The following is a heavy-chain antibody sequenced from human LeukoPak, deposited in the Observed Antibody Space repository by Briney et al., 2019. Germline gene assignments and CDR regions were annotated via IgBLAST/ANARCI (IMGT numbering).Heavy chain of an antibody. J-gene: IGHJ4*02. CDR1: GFTFSSYW. Sequence: GGSLRLSCAASGFTFSSYWMFWVRQAPGKGLVWVSRVNSDGTSTNYADSVKGRFTVSRDNSKNTLYLQMNSLRAEDTAVYYCARDLLQPGLTAAGARDWGQGTLITVSS. D-gene: IGHD6-13*01. V-gene: IGHV3-74*01. CDR3: ARDLLQPGLTAAGARD. CDR2: VNSDGTST.